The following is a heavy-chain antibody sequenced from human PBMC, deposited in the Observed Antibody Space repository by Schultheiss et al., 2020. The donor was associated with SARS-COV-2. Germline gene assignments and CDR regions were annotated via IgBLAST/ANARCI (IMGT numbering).Heavy chain of an antibody. CDR3: ARSLLWFGELFPPEDYYYGMDV. J-gene: IGHJ6*02. Sequence: GESLKISCSASGFTFSSYAMHWVRLAPGRGLEWVSYISSSSSYTNYADSVKGRFTISRDNAKNSLYLQMNSLRAEDTAVYYCARSLLWFGELFPPEDYYYGMDVWGQGTTVTVSS. CDR2: ISSSSSYT. CDR1: GFTFSSYA. V-gene: IGHV3-21*05. D-gene: IGHD3-10*01.